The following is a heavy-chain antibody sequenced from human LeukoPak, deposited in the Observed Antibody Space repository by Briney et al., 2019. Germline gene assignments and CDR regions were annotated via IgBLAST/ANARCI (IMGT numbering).Heavy chain of an antibody. D-gene: IGHD6-25*01. V-gene: IGHV3-74*01. J-gene: IGHJ5*02. CDR3: ARAPGARWFDP. CDR2: INSDGYST. Sequence: GGSLRLSCAASGFTFSSYWMHWVRQPPGKGLVWVSRINSDGYSTSYADSVKGRFTISRDNAKNTLYLQMNSLRAEDTAVYYCARAPGARWFDPWGQGTLVTVSS. CDR1: GFTFSSYW.